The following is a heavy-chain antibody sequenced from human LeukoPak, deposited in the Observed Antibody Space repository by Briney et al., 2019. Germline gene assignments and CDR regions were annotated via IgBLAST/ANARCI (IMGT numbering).Heavy chain of an antibody. D-gene: IGHD5-12*01. CDR3: ARHHVGEGATNAFDI. V-gene: IGHV4-39*01. Sequence: PSETLSLTCTVSGGSISSSSYYWGWIRQPPGKGLEWIGSIYYSGSTYYNPSLKSRVTISVDTSKNQFSLKLSSVTAADTAVYYCARHHVGEGATNAFDIWGQGTMATVSS. CDR2: IYYSGST. J-gene: IGHJ3*02. CDR1: GGSISSSSYY.